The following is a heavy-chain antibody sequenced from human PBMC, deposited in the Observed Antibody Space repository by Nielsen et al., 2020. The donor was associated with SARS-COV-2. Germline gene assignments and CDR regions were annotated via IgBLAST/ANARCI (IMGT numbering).Heavy chain of an antibody. D-gene: IGHD2-15*01. CDR2: IKQDGSEK. J-gene: IGHJ6*03. V-gene: IGHV3-7*01. CDR1: GFTFSSYW. CDR3: ARLGYCSGGSCYSLYYYYYMDV. Sequence: GESLKISCAASGFTFSSYWMSWVRQAPGKGLEWVANIKQDGSEKYYVDSVKGRFTISRDNAKNSLYLQMNSLRAEDTAVYYCARLGYCSGGSCYSLYYYYYMDVWGKGTTVTVSS.